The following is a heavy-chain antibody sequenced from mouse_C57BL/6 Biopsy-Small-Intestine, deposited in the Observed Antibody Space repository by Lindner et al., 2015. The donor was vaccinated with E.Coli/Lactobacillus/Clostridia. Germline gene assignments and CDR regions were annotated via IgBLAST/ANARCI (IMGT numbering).Heavy chain of an antibody. CDR3: ARSSGLYYAMDY. Sequence: VQLQESGAELVRPGTSVKVSCKASGYAFTNYLIEWVKQRPGQGLEWIGVINPGSGGTNYNEKFKGKATLTADKSSSTAYMQLSSLTSEDSAVYFCARSSGLYYAMDYWGQGTSVTVSS. J-gene: IGHJ4*01. CDR1: GYAFTNYL. D-gene: IGHD3-2*02. CDR2: INPGSGGT. V-gene: IGHV1-54*01.